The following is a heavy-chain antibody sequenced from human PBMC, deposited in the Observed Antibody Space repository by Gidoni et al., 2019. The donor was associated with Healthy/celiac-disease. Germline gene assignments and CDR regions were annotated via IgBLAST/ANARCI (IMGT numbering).Heavy chain of an antibody. Sequence: QVQLQQWGAGLLKPSETLSLTCAFYVGSFSGYYWSWIRQPPGKGLEWIGEINHSGSTNYNPSLKSRVTISVDTSKNQFSLKLSSVTAADTAVYYCARGVKVVPAAVYYYYYGMDVWGQGTTVTVSS. V-gene: IGHV4-34*01. CDR2: INHSGST. CDR3: ARGVKVVPAAVYYYYYGMDV. D-gene: IGHD2-2*01. CDR1: VGSFSGYY. J-gene: IGHJ6*02.